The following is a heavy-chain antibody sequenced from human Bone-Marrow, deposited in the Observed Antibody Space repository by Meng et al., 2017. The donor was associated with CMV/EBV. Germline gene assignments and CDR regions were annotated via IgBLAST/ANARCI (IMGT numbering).Heavy chain of an antibody. J-gene: IGHJ4*02. Sequence: KTSGSWFNRFYIVWVRQAPGQGLEWMGHINPKSADTNYAQKFAGRVSMTRDTSIATVYMELSSLRSDDTALYYCTRRPLGSTRPVDYWGQGTLVTVSS. CDR1: GSWFNRFY. CDR2: INPKSADT. D-gene: IGHD7-27*01. CDR3: TRRPLGSTRPVDY. V-gene: IGHV1-2*06.